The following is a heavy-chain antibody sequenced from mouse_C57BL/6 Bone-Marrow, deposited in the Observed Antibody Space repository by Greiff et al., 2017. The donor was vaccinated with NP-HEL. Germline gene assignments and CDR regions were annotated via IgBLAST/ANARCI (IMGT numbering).Heavy chain of an antibody. D-gene: IGHD1-1*01. Sequence: EVHLVESGGGLVQPKGSLKLSCAASGFSFNTYAMNWVRQAPGKGLEWVARIRSKSNNYATYYADSVKDRFTISIDDSVSMLYLQMNNLKTEDTAMYYCVRGVSSPAWFAYWGQGTLVTVSA. CDR3: VRGVSSPAWFAY. V-gene: IGHV10-1*01. J-gene: IGHJ3*01. CDR2: IRSKSNNYAT. CDR1: GFSFNTYA.